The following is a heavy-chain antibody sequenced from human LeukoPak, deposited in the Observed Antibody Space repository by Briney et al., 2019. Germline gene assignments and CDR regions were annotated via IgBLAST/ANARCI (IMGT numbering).Heavy chain of an antibody. D-gene: IGHD6-19*01. CDR3: AKEGAVTGSMWFDY. J-gene: IGHJ4*02. CDR2: ITSDGGTD. V-gene: IGHV3-30*18. Sequence: QAGGSLRLSCAASGFTFSRYGIHWVRQAPGKGLEWVAVITSDGGTDYYADSVKGRFTISRDNSKNTVYVQMNSLRAEDTAVYYCAKEGAVTGSMWFDYWGQGTLATVSS. CDR1: GFTFSRYG.